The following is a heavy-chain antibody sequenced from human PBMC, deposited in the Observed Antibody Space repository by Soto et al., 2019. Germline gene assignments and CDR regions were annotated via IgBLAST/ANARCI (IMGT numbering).Heavy chain of an antibody. CDR3: ASRRSDDFWSGYQLNPFDY. CDR2: IYYSGST. V-gene: IGHV4-39*01. CDR1: GGSISSSSYY. Sequence: PSETLSLTCTVSGGSISSSSYYWGWIRQPPGKGLEWIGSIYYSGSTYYNPSLKSRVTISVDTSKNQFSLKLSSVTAADTAVYYCASRRSDDFWSGYQLNPFDYWGQGTLVTVSS. J-gene: IGHJ4*02. D-gene: IGHD3-3*01.